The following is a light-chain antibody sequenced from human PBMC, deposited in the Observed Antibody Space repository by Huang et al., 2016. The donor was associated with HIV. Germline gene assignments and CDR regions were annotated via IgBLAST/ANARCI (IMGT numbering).Light chain of an antibody. CDR2: GAS. CDR1: QSVTKY. J-gene: IGKJ3*01. Sequence: DIQMTQSPSSLSASVGDRFTITCRATQSVTKYLNWYQQKPGKAPKLLRYGASSLQTGVPSRFSGSGSVTDFTLTISSLQPEYFATYYCQQSSSPPPTFGPGTKVDIK. CDR3: QQSSSPPPT. V-gene: IGKV1-39*01.